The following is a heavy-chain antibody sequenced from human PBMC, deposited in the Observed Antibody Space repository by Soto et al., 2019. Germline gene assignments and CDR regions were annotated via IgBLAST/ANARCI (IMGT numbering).Heavy chain of an antibody. CDR1: GYTFASYY. J-gene: IGHJ6*03. Sequence: ASVKVSCKASGYTFASYYMHWVRQAPGQGLEWMGIINPSGGSTSYAQKFQGRVTMTRDTSTSTVYMELSSLRSEDTAVYYCAREGTDYDILTGYYYYYYMDVWGKGTTVTVSS. CDR3: AREGTDYDILTGYYYYYYMDV. CDR2: INPSGGST. V-gene: IGHV1-46*03. D-gene: IGHD3-9*01.